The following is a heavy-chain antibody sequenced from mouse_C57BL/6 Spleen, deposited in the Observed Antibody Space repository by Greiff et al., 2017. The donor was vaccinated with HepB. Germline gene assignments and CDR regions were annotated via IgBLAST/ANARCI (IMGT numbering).Heavy chain of an antibody. D-gene: IGHD1-1*01. Sequence: VQLQQSGPELVKPGASVKISCKASGYTFTDYYMNWVKQSHGKSLEWIGDINPNNGGTSYNQKFKGKATLTVDKSSSTAYMELRSLTSEDSAVYYCAREPHYYGSSVDYWGQGTTLTVSS. CDR2: INPNNGGT. CDR1: GYTFTDYY. V-gene: IGHV1-26*01. CDR3: AREPHYYGSSVDY. J-gene: IGHJ2*01.